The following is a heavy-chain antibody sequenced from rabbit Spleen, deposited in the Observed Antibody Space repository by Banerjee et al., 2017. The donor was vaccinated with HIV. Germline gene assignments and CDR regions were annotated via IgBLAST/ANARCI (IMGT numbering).Heavy chain of an antibody. Sequence: LEESGGGLVKPGASLTLTCKASGFSFNSGYDMCWVRQAPGKGLEWIGCIDVGSSDFTYFAAWAKGRFTISKASSTSVTLQMTSLTAADTATYFCTRDDGSGHYIDGYFNLWGQGTLVTVS. D-gene: IGHD1-1*01. CDR3: TRDDGSGHYIDGYFNL. V-gene: IGHV1S40*01. CDR1: GFSFNSGYD. CDR2: IDVGSSDFT. J-gene: IGHJ4*01.